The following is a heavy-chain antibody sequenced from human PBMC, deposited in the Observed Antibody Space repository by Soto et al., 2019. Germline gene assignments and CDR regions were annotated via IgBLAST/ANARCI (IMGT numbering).Heavy chain of an antibody. V-gene: IGHV3-11*01. Sequence: QVQLVESGGSLVKLGGSLRLSCAASGFTFSDYYMSWIRQAPGKGLEWISYISSSGGTIYYADSVKDRFTISRDNAKNSLYLQMNSLRAEGTAVYYCERDRITLFNWFDPWGQGTLVTVSS. D-gene: IGHD1-20*01. J-gene: IGHJ5*02. CDR1: GFTFSDYY. CDR3: ERDRITLFNWFDP. CDR2: ISSSGGTI.